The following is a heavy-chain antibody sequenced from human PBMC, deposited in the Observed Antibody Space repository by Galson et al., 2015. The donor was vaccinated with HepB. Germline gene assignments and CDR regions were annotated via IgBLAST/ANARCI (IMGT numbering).Heavy chain of an antibody. J-gene: IGHJ3*02. D-gene: IGHD6-19*01. CDR3: AKVGGSGWGFAFDI. V-gene: IGHV3-9*01. CDR1: GFTFDDYA. CDR2: ISWNSGSI. Sequence: SLRLSCAASGFTFDDYAMHWVRQAPGKGLEWVSGISWNSGSIGYADSVKGRFTISRDNAKNSLYLQMNSLRAEDTALYYCAKVGGSGWGFAFDIWGQGTMVTVSS.